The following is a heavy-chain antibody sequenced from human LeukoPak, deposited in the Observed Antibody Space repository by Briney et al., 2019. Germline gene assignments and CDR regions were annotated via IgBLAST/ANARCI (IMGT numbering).Heavy chain of an antibody. CDR2: ISSSSSTI. J-gene: IGHJ4*02. Sequence: PGGSLRLSCAASGFTFSSYWMSWVRQAPGKGLEWVSYISSSSSTIYYADSVKGRFTISRDNAKNSLYLQMNSLRAEDTAVYYCAREPYLTTKSEGSSDYWGQGTLVTVSS. V-gene: IGHV3-48*01. CDR3: AREPYLTTKSEGSSDY. CDR1: GFTFSSYW. D-gene: IGHD4-11*01.